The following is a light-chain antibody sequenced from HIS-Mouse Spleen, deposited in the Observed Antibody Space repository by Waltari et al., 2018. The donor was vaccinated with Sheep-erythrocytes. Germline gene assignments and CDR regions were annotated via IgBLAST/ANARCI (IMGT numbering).Light chain of an antibody. Sequence: QSALTQPRSVSGSPGQSVTISCTGTSSDVGGYNYVSWYQQHPGKAPKLLIYDRSKRPQGFPDRFSGSKSGTTATRTISGLHAEDEADYYCCSESGSDNHVFATGTKVTVL. CDR2: DRS. V-gene: IGLV2-11*01. CDR3: CSESGSDNHV. CDR1: SSDVGGYNY. J-gene: IGLJ1*01.